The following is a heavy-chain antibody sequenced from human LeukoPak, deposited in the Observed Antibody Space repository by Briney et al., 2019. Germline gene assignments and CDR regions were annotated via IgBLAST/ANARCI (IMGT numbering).Heavy chain of an antibody. D-gene: IGHD6-25*01. CDR1: GGSISSSSYY. Sequence: SETLSLTCTVSGGSISSSSYYWGWIRQPPGKGLEWIGSIYYSGSTYYNPSLKSRVTVSVDTSKNQFSLKLSSVTAADTAVYYCARAAFMDVWGKGTTVTVSS. V-gene: IGHV4-39*01. J-gene: IGHJ6*03. CDR3: ARAAFMDV. CDR2: IYYSGST.